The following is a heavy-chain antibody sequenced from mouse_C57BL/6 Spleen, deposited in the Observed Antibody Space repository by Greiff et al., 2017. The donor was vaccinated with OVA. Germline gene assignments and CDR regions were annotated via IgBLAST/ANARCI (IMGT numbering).Heavy chain of an antibody. CDR3: ARDDYDRPFAY. V-gene: IGHV5-4*01. J-gene: IGHJ3*01. CDR2: ISDGGSYT. CDR1: GFTFSSYA. D-gene: IGHD2-4*01. Sequence: EVKLMESGGGLVKPGGSLKLSCAASGFTFSSYAMSWVRQTPEKRLEWVATISDGGSYTYYPDNVKGRFTISRDNAKNNLYLQMSHLKSEDTAMYYCARDDYDRPFAYWGQGTLVTVSA.